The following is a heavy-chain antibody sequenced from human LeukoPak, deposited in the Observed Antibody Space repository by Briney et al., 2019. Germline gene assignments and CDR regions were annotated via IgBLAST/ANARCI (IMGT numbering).Heavy chain of an antibody. Sequence: SETLSLTCAVYGGSFSGHYWSWIRQPPGKGLEWMGEINHSGSTNYNPSLKSRVTISVDTSKNQFSLKLSSVTAADTAVYYCARGVVPASNYLDYWGQGTLVTVSS. CDR3: ARGVVPASNYLDY. CDR1: GGSFSGHY. D-gene: IGHD2-2*01. CDR2: INHSGST. V-gene: IGHV4-34*01. J-gene: IGHJ4*02.